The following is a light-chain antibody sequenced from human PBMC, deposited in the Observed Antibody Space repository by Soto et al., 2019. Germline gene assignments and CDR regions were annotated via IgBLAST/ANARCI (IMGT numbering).Light chain of an antibody. CDR2: DAS. Sequence: HSLAALSVSPGDRATLSCRASQSVDNDLAWYQQKPGQPPRPLIYDASTRATGIPARFSGSQSGTEFTLTISSLLSEDFAVYSCQQYNNWPLTFGGGTKAE. CDR1: QSVDND. CDR3: QQYNNWPLT. J-gene: IGKJ4*01. V-gene: IGKV3D-15*01.